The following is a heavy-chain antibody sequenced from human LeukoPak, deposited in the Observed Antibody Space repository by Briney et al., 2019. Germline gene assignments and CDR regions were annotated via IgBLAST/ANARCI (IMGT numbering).Heavy chain of an antibody. CDR2: MNPSSGNT. Sequence: ASVKVSCKASGYTFTSYDINWVRQATGQGLEWMGWMNPSSGNTGYAQKLQGRVTMTRNTSISTAYMELSSLRSEDTAVYYCARGRSSSSWYIGYYYYYGMDVWGQGTTVTVSS. V-gene: IGHV1-8*01. CDR3: ARGRSSSSWYIGYYYYYGMDV. J-gene: IGHJ6*02. D-gene: IGHD6-13*01. CDR1: GYTFTSYD.